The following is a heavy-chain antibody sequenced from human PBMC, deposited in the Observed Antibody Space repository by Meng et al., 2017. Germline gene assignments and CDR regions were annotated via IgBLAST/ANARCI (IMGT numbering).Heavy chain of an antibody. J-gene: IGHJ4*02. CDR2: IIPIFGTA. CDR3: ARATYYYDSSGYDDY. D-gene: IGHD3-22*01. V-gene: IGHV1-69*06. Sequence: QVQRVQSGAEVKKPGSSGKVSCKASGGTFSSYAISWVRQAPGQGLEWMGGIIPIFGTANYAQKFQGRVTITADKSTSTAYMELSSLRSEDTAVYYCARATYYYDSSGYDDYWGQGTLVTVSS. CDR1: GGTFSSYA.